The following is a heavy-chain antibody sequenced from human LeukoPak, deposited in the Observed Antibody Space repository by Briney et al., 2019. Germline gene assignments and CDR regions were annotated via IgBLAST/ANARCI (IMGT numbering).Heavy chain of an antibody. CDR2: TYYSGST. CDR3: ARGGSHDYGDYVYFY. Sequence: PSETLSLTCTVSGGSISSGDYYWSWIRQPPRKGLEWIGYTYYSGSTYYNPSLKSRVTISVDTSKNQFSLKLSSVTAADTAVYYCARGGSHDYGDYVYFYWGQGTLVTVSS. D-gene: IGHD4-17*01. V-gene: IGHV4-30-4*01. J-gene: IGHJ4*02. CDR1: GGSISSGDYY.